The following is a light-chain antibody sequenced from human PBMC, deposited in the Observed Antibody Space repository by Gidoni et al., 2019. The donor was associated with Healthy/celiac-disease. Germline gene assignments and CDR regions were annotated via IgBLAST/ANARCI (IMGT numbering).Light chain of an antibody. CDR1: QSISQW. V-gene: IGKV1-5*03. Sequence: DIQMTQSPSTLSASVGDRVTITCRASQSISQWLAWYQQKPGKAPKRLIYKASGLESRVPSRFSGSGSGTEFTLTISSLQPDAFASYYCQQYNRYPYSFGQGTKLEIK. CDR3: QQYNRYPYS. J-gene: IGKJ2*03. CDR2: KAS.